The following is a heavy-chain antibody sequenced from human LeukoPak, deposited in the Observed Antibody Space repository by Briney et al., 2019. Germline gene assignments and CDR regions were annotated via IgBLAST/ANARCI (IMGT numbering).Heavy chain of an antibody. V-gene: IGHV3-74*01. Sequence: PGGSLRLSCAASGFIFSNYWMLWVRHAPGKGLVWVSRIKYDGSHTDYADSVKGRFTISRENAKNSLYLQMDSLRVEDTAVYYCARVGTWELQRVFDYWGQGTPVTVSS. CDR2: IKYDGSHT. J-gene: IGHJ4*02. CDR1: GFIFSNYW. CDR3: ARVGTWELQRVFDY. D-gene: IGHD1-26*01.